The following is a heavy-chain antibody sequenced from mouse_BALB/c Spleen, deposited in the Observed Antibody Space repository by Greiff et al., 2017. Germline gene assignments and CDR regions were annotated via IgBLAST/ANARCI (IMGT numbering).Heavy chain of an antibody. V-gene: IGHV5-4*02. CDR1: GFTFSDYY. D-gene: IGHD2-1*01. J-gene: IGHJ4*01. Sequence: EVQGVESGGGLVKPGGSLKLSCAASGFTFSDYYMYWVRQTPEKRLEWVATISDGGSYTYYPDSVKGRFTISRDNAKNNLYLQMSSLKSEDTAMYYCARVHYGNAMDYWGQGTSVTVSS. CDR3: ARVHYGNAMDY. CDR2: ISDGGSYT.